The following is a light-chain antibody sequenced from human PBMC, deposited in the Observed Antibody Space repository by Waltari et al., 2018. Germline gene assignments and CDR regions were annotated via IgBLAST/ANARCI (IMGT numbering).Light chain of an antibody. CDR1: QSVSSY. J-gene: IGKJ3*01. CDR2: DAS. CDR3: QQRSNWPRV. V-gene: IGKV3-11*01. Sequence: EIVLTQSPATLSLSPGERATLSCMASQSVSSYLAWYQQKPGQAPRLLIYDASNRATGIPARFSGSGSGTDFTLTISSLEPEDFAVYYCQQRSNWPRVFGPGTKVDIK.